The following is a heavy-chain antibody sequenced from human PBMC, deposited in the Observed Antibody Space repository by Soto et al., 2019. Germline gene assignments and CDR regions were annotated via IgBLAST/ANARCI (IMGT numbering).Heavy chain of an antibody. D-gene: IGHD2-15*01. Sequence: EVQLVESGGGLVQPGRSLRLSCAVSGSTFNEYAMHWLRQAPRKGLEWVSGIFLESDRTGYVDSVKGRFTTSRDKAKNSLYLQMNSLRPEDTALYYCRKDGKAGGLDFWGQGTLVTVSS. V-gene: IGHV3-9*01. CDR3: RKDGKAGGLDF. CDR1: GSTFNEYA. J-gene: IGHJ4*02. CDR2: IFLESDRT.